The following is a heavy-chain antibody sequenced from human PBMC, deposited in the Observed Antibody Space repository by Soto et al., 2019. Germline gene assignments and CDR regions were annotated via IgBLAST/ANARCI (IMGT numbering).Heavy chain of an antibody. Sequence: PGGSLRLSCAASGFSVRTNYMSLVRQAPGKGPEWVSVFESGGSIYYADSVKGRFIISRDYAKNTGYLHMNNMRPDDTAVYYCGRAGVTPHFFDYWGQGTLVTVPQ. CDR2: FESGGSI. V-gene: IGHV3-53*01. J-gene: IGHJ4*02. CDR1: GFSVRTNY. CDR3: GRAGVTPHFFDY. D-gene: IGHD2-21*02.